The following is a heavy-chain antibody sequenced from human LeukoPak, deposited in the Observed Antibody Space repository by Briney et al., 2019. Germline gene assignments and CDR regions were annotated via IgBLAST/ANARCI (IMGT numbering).Heavy chain of an antibody. CDR3: TRGQPQWLVFNWFDP. CDR2: INSDGGIT. D-gene: IGHD6-19*01. V-gene: IGHV3-74*01. Sequence: GGSLRLSCAASGFTFSTYWMHWVRQVPGMGLVWVSRINSDGGITTYADSVKGRFTISRDNAKNTLYLQKNSLRVEDTAVYYCTRGQPQWLVFNWFDPWGEGTLVSVSS. CDR1: GFTFSTYW. J-gene: IGHJ5*02.